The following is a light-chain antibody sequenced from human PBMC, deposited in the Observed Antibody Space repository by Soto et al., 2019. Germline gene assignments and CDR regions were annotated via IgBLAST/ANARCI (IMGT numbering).Light chain of an antibody. V-gene: IGKV3-20*01. CDR3: QQYGSSPFT. CDR2: GAS. CDR1: QSFSSSY. Sequence: EIVLTQSPGTLSLSPGERATLSCRASQSFSSSYLAWYQQNPGQAPRLLIYGASSRATGIPDRFSCSGSATDFTLTISRVEPEDLAVYYCQQYGSSPFTFGPGTKVHIK. J-gene: IGKJ3*01.